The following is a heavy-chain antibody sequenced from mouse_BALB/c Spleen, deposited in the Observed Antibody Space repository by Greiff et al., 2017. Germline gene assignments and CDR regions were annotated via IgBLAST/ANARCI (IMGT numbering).Heavy chain of an antibody. CDR3: AREGGNPNAMDY. D-gene: IGHD2-1*01. CDR1: GFTFSDYG. V-gene: IGHV5-15*02. J-gene: IGHJ4*01. CDR2: ISNLAYSI. Sequence: DVKLVESGGGLVQPGGSRKLSCAASGFTFSDYGMAWVRQAPGKGPEWVAFISNLAYSIYYADTVTGRFTISRENAKNTLYLEMSSLRSEDTAMYYCAREGGNPNAMDYWGQGTSVTVSS.